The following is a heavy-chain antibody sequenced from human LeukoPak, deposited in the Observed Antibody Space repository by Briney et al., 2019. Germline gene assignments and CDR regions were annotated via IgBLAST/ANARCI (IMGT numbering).Heavy chain of an antibody. CDR1: GYTFTGYY. CDR3: ARLRNLYYDY. CDR2: INPNSGGT. J-gene: IGHJ4*02. D-gene: IGHD1-14*01. V-gene: IGHV1-2*06. Sequence: ASVEVSCKASGYTFTGYYMHWVRQAPGQGLEWMGRINPNSGGTNYAQKFQGRVTMTRDTSISTAHMELSRLRSDDTAVYYCARLRNLYYDYWGQGTLVTVSS.